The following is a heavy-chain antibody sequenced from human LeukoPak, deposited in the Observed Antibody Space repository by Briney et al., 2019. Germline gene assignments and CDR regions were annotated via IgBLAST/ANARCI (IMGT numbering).Heavy chain of an antibody. CDR3: AKTHSSSRSDY. D-gene: IGHD6-13*01. CDR2: ISASGGST. V-gene: IGHV3-23*01. Sequence: GGSLRLSCAASGFTFSNSAMTWVRQAPGKGLEWVSDISASGGSTYYADSVKGRFTISRDNSKNTLYLQMNSLRAEGTAVYYCAKTHSSSRSDYWGQGTPVTVSS. J-gene: IGHJ4*02. CDR1: GFTFSNSA.